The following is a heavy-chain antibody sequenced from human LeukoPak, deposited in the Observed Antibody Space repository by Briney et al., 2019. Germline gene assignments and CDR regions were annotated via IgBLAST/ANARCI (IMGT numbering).Heavy chain of an antibody. CDR2: VYSGITT. V-gene: IGHV3-53*01. CDR1: GFFFGDTH. J-gene: IGHJ6*03. Sequence: PGGSLRLSCAGSGFFFGDTHMTWVRQAPGKGLEWVSLVYSGITTHYADSVKGRFSISRDHSNNILYLQMNTLRAEDTAVYYCARLQGYSLGYQYFYYMDVWGTGTTVTVSS. D-gene: IGHD5-18*01. CDR3: ARLQGYSLGYQYFYYMDV.